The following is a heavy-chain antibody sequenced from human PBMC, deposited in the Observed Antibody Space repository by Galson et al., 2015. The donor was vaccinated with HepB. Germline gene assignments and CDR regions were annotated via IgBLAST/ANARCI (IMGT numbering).Heavy chain of an antibody. CDR1: GYTFTSYF. CDR2: INPSGGSR. Sequence: SVKVSCKASGYTFTSYFMHWVRQAPGQGLEWMGIINPSGGSRSYAEKFQGRVTMTRDTSTSTAYMELSSLTSEDTAVYYCARAGGAGYYFDYWGQGSLVTVSS. D-gene: IGHD1-26*01. J-gene: IGHJ4*02. V-gene: IGHV1-46*01. CDR3: ARAGGAGYYFDY.